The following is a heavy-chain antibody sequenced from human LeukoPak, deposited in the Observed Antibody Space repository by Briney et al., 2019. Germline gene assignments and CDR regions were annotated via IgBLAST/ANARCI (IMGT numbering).Heavy chain of an antibody. CDR1: GGSSSGYH. V-gene: IGHV4-34*01. D-gene: IGHD3-10*01. CDR3: ARGPTPKLLWFGELLRYFDY. J-gene: IGHJ4*02. Sequence: SETLSLTCAVYGGSSSGYHWSWLRQPPGKGLEWIGEINHSGSTNYNPSLKSRVTISVDTSKNQFSLKLSSVTAADTAVYYCARGPTPKLLWFGELLRYFDYWGQGTLVTVSS. CDR2: INHSGST.